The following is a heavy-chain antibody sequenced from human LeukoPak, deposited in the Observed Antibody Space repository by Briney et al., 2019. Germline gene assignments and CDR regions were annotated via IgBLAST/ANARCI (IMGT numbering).Heavy chain of an antibody. J-gene: IGHJ4*02. Sequence: ASVKVSCKAPGYTFTSYGISWVRQAPGQGLEWMGWISAYNGNTNYAQKLQGRVTMTTDTSTSTAYMELRSLRSDDTAVYYCARGGPEYDFWSGYYSDWGQGTLVTVSS. CDR2: ISAYNGNT. CDR3: ARGGPEYDFWSGYYSD. D-gene: IGHD3-3*01. V-gene: IGHV1-18*01. CDR1: GYTFTSYG.